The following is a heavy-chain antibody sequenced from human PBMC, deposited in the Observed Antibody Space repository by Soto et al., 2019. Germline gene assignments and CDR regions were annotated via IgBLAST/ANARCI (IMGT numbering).Heavy chain of an antibody. J-gene: IGHJ6*02. V-gene: IGHV4-31*03. CDR2: IYYSGST. D-gene: IGHD6-19*01. Sequence: LSLTCTVSGGSISSGGYYWSWIRQHPGKGLEWIGYIYYSGSTYYNPSLKSRVTISVDTSKNQFSLKLSSVTAADTAVYYCARDHYSSGWYPRGYYYYGMDVWGQGTTVTVSS. CDR3: ARDHYSSGWYPRGYYYYGMDV. CDR1: GGSISSGGYY.